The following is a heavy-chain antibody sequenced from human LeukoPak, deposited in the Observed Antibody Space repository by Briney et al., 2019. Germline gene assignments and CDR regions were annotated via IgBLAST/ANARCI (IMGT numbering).Heavy chain of an antibody. CDR1: GFTFSAYG. CDR2: IQNDGSKN. D-gene: IGHD1-14*01. J-gene: IGHJ4*02. CDR3: ARDLHPWTGDY. Sequence: PGGSLRLSCAASGFTFSAYGMHWVRQAPGKGLEWVAFIQNDGSKNYYADSVKGLFTISRDNSKNTLYLHMNSLRLEDTAVYYCARDLHPWTGDYWGQRTLVTVSS. V-gene: IGHV3-30*02.